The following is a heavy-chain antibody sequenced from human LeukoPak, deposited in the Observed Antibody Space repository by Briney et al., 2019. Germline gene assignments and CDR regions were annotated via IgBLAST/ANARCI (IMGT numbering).Heavy chain of an antibody. CDR3: ARNGGYYRDDAFDI. Sequence: SETLSLTCTASGGSISSYYWSWIRQPPGKGLEWIGYIYYSGSTNYNPSLKSRVTISVDTSKNQFSLKLSSVTAADTAVYYCARNGGYYRDDAFDIWGQGTMVTVSS. D-gene: IGHD4-17*01. V-gene: IGHV4-59*01. CDR2: IYYSGST. J-gene: IGHJ3*02. CDR1: GGSISSYY.